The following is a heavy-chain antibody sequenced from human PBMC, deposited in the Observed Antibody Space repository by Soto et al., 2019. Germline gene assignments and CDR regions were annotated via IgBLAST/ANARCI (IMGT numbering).Heavy chain of an antibody. J-gene: IGHJ6*02. V-gene: IGHV1-69*12. Sequence: QVQLVQSGAEVKKPGSSVKVSCKASGGTFSSYAISWVRQAPGQGLEWMGGIIPIFGTANYAQKFQGRVTITADECTSTVYMELSSLRSEDTAVYYCARDRSTAMVDYYYGMDVWGQGTTVTVSS. D-gene: IGHD5-18*01. CDR3: ARDRSTAMVDYYYGMDV. CDR2: IIPIFGTA. CDR1: GGTFSSYA.